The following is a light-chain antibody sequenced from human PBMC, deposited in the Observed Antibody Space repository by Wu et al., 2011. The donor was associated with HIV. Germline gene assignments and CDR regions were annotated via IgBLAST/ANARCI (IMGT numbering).Light chain of an antibody. J-gene: IGKJ2*03. CDR1: QSVTRY. CDR2: DAS. CDR3: QQYIDSPPYS. Sequence: EIVLTQSPATLSLSPGERATLSCRASQSVTRYLAWYQQKPGQAPRLLIYDASTRTTGTPARFSGSGSGTDFTLTISSLEPEDFAVYYCQQYIDSPPYSFGQGTKLEIK. V-gene: IGKV3-11*01.